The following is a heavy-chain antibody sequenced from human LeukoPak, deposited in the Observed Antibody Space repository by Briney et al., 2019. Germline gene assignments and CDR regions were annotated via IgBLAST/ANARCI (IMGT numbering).Heavy chain of an antibody. CDR2: INPNSGGT. J-gene: IGHJ4*02. CDR1: GYTFTGYY. V-gene: IGHV1-2*02. D-gene: IGHD2-15*01. Sequence: ASVKVSCKASGYTFTGYYMHWVRQAPGQGLEWMGWINPNSGGTNYAQKFQSRVTMTRDTSISTAYMELSRLRSDDTAVYYCARGSVVVVAYTDDYWGQGTLVTVSS. CDR3: ARGSVVVVAYTDDY.